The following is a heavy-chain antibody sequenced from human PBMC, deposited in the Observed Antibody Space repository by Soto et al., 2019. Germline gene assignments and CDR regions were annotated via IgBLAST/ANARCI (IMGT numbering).Heavy chain of an antibody. J-gene: IGHJ5*02. Sequence: PGGSLRLSCAASGFTFSSYAMSWVLQAPGKGLEWVSAISGSGGSTYYADSVKGRFTISRDNSKNTLYLQMNSLRAEDTAVYYCAKDKSSGWFNWFDPWGQGTLVTVSS. D-gene: IGHD6-19*01. V-gene: IGHV3-23*01. CDR2: ISGSGGST. CDR1: GFTFSSYA. CDR3: AKDKSSGWFNWFDP.